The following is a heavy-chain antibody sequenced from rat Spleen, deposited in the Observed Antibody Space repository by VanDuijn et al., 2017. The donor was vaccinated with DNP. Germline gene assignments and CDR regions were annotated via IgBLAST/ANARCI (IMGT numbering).Heavy chain of an antibody. CDR2: ITRSGGST. Sequence: EVQLVESGGDLVQPGRSLKLSCVASGFTFNNYWMTWIRQVPGKGLEWVASITRSGGSTYYPDSVKGRFTISRDNAKNTLYLQMDSLRSEDTATYYCATQGLPMDHYAMDAWGQGTSVTVSS. CDR3: ATQGLPMDHYAMDA. D-gene: IGHD1-12*02. CDR1: GFTFNNYW. V-gene: IGHV5-31*01. J-gene: IGHJ4*01.